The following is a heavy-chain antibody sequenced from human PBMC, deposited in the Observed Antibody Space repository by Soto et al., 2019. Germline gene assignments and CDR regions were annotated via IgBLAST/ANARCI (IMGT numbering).Heavy chain of an antibody. V-gene: IGHV4-59*11. D-gene: IGHD2-15*01. Sequence: LQILCLTSTVSGGTSRHHCCRWILKHPGKGLEWIGYIHYSGSTNYNPSLKSRVTISADTSKNHFSLKLSSVTAADTAFYYCARDSHAPAGGQFEDWCGPWGQVTLVTVSS. CDR1: GGTSRHHC. CDR2: IHYSGST. CDR3: ARDSHAPAGGQFEDWCGP. J-gene: IGHJ5*02.